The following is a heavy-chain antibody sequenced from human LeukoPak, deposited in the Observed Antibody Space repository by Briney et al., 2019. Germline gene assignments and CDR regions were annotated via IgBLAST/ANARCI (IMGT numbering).Heavy chain of an antibody. CDR2: IWYDGSNK. CDR3: ARAGFWSGYPNYYYYGMDV. Sequence: GRSLRLSCAASGFTFSSYGMHWVRQAPGKGLEWVAVIWYDGSNKYYAGSVKGRFTISRDNSKNTLYLQMNSLRAEDTAVYYCARAGFWSGYPNYYYYGMDVWGQGTTVTVSS. J-gene: IGHJ6*02. CDR1: GFTFSSYG. D-gene: IGHD3-3*01. V-gene: IGHV3-33*01.